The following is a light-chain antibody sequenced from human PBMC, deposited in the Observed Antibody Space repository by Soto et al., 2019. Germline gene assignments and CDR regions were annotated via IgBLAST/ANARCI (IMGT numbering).Light chain of an antibody. Sequence: QLVLTQPPSASGTPGQRVTISCSGSSSNIGSNYVYWYKQLPGTAPKLLIYRNNHRPSGVSDRFSGSKSGTSASLAISGLRCEDEADYYCAAWDDSLSVVVFGGGTKLTVL. CDR3: AAWDDSLSVVV. J-gene: IGLJ2*01. CDR1: SSNIGSNY. CDR2: RNN. V-gene: IGLV1-47*01.